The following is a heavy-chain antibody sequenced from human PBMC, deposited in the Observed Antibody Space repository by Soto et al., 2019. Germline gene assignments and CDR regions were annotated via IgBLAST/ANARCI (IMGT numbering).Heavy chain of an antibody. D-gene: IGHD3-9*01. CDR1: GGTFSSYT. CDR3: ARALRYFDWFPTTDL. J-gene: IGHJ2*01. Sequence: QVQLVQSGAEVKKPGSSVKVSCKASGGTFSSYTISWVRQAPGQGLEWMGRIIPILGIANYAQKFQGRVTITADKSTSTAYMELSSLRSEDTAVYYCARALRYFDWFPTTDLWGRGILVTVSS. CDR2: IIPILGIA. V-gene: IGHV1-69*02.